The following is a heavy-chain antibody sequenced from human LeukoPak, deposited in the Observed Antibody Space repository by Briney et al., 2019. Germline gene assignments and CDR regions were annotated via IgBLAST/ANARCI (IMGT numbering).Heavy chain of an antibody. CDR2: ISYDGSNK. CDR3: AKDEDCSGGSCYYYYYYMDV. CDR1: GFTFSSYG. D-gene: IGHD2-15*01. V-gene: IGHV3-30*18. Sequence: QPGGSLRLSCAASGFTFSSYGMHWVRQAPGKGLEWVAVISYDGSNKYYADSVKGRFTISRDNSKNTLYLQMNSLRAEDTAVYYCAKDEDCSGGSCYYYYYYMDVWGKGTTVTISS. J-gene: IGHJ6*03.